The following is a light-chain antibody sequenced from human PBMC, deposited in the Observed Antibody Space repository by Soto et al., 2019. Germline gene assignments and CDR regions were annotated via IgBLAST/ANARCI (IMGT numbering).Light chain of an antibody. CDR3: QQYHNLPLT. Sequence: DIQMTQSPSSLSASVRDRVTITCQASQDITNYLNWYQQKPGKAPKRLISDASTLETGVPSRFSVSGYGKDFTFTISSLQPEDIATYYCQQYHNLPLTFGGGTKVEIK. J-gene: IGKJ4*01. V-gene: IGKV1-33*01. CDR1: QDITNY. CDR2: DAS.